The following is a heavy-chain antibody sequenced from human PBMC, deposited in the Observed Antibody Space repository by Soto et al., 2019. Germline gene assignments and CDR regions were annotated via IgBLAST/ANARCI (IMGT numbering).Heavy chain of an antibody. J-gene: IGHJ4*02. Sequence: QVQLQESGPGLVKPSETLSLTCTVSGDSVSSAGYHWSWIRQPPGKGLEWIGYIYYSGITNYNPPLKSRVTISLDTSKNQFSLRLTSVTAADTAVYYCAREGLTNFGVAKGFDSWGQGTLVTVSS. D-gene: IGHD3-3*01. CDR1: GDSVSSAGYH. CDR3: AREGLTNFGVAKGFDS. CDR2: IYYSGIT. V-gene: IGHV4-61*08.